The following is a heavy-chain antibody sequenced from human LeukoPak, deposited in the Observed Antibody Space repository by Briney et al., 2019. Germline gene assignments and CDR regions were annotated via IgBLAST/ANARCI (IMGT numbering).Heavy chain of an antibody. CDR2: IYYSGST. Sequence: PSETLSLTCTVSGGSTSSDHWSWIRQPPGKGLEWIGYIYYSGSTNYNPSLKSRVSISVDTSKNQFSLKLSSVTAADTAVYYCARDGNPFDYWGQGILVTVSS. CDR3: ARDGNPFDY. CDR1: GGSTSSDH. V-gene: IGHV4-59*01. J-gene: IGHJ4*02.